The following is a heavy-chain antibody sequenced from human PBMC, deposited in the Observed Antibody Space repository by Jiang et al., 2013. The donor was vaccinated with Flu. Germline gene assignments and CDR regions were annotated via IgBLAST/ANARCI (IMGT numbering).Heavy chain of an antibody. J-gene: IGHJ6*02. CDR3: AALYYGSGSFHYYYGMDV. D-gene: IGHD3-10*01. Sequence: QATGQGLEWMGWMNPNSGNTGYAQKFQGRVTMTRNTSISTAYMELSSLRSEDTAVYYCAALYYGSGSFHYYYGMDVWGQGTTVTVSS. CDR2: MNPNSGNT. V-gene: IGHV1-8*01.